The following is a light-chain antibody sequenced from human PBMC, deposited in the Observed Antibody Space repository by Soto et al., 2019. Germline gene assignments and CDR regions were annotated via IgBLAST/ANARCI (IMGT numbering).Light chain of an antibody. J-gene: IGKJ3*01. Sequence: DIQMTQSPSTLSASVGDRVTITCRASQSISSWLAWYQQKPGKAPKLLIYDASSLESGVPSRFSGSGSGTEFTLTISSLQPEDFATYYCQQSFSTVFTFGPGTKVEIK. CDR1: QSISSW. CDR3: QQSFSTVFT. V-gene: IGKV1-5*01. CDR2: DAS.